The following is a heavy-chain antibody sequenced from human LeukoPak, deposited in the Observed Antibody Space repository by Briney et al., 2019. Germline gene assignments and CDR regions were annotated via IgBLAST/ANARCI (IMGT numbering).Heavy chain of an antibody. CDR1: GYTFTSYD. D-gene: IGHD2-21*01. J-gene: IGHJ3*02. CDR3: ARGLSLVVVIAILDAFDI. Sequence: ASGKVSCKASGYTFTSYDINWVRQATGQGLELMGWMNTSSGNTGYAQKFQGRVTMTRNTSISTAYMELSSLRSENTAVYYCARGLSLVVVIAILDAFDIWGQGTMVTVSS. CDR2: MNTSSGNT. V-gene: IGHV1-8*01.